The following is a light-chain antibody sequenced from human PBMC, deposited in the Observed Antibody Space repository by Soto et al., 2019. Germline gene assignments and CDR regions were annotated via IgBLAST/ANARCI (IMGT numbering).Light chain of an antibody. V-gene: IGKV3-15*01. CDR1: QSVSSN. CDR3: QQYSNWPPGT. CDR2: GAS. Sequence: EIVMTQSPATLSVSPLERANLXRRTSQSVSSNLVWYQQKPGQAPRLLIYGASTRATGIPARFSGSGSGTEFTLTISSLQSEDFAVYYCQQYSNWPPGTFGQGTKVDIK. J-gene: IGKJ1*01.